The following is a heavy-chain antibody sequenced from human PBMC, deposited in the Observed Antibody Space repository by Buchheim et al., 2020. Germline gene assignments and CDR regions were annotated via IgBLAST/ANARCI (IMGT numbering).Heavy chain of an antibody. CDR1: GGTFSSYA. D-gene: IGHD2-8*01. CDR2: IIPIFGTA. CDR3: ARSAGYCTNGVCYRNWFDP. J-gene: IGHJ5*02. Sequence: QVQLVQSGAEVKKPGSSVKVSCKASGGTFSSYASSWVRQAPGQGLEWMGGIIPIFGTANYAQKFQGRVTITADESKSQAIMELSSLRSEDTAVYYCARSAGYCTNGVCYRNWFDPWGQGTL. V-gene: IGHV1-69*01.